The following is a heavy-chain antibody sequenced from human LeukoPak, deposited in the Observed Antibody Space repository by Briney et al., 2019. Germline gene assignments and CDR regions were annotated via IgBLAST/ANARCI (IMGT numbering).Heavy chain of an antibody. CDR2: INHSGST. CDR3: ARLLTGWFDP. CDR1: GGSFSGYY. Sequence: SETLSLTCAVYGGSFSGYYWSWIRQPPGKGLEWIGEINHSGSTNYNPSLKSRVTISVDTSKNQFSLKLSSVTAADTAVYYCARLLTGWFDPWGQGTLVTVSS. D-gene: IGHD7-27*01. V-gene: IGHV4-34*01. J-gene: IGHJ5*02.